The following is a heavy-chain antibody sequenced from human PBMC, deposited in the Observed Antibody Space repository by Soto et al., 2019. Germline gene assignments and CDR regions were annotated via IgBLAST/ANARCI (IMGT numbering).Heavy chain of an antibody. CDR3: ARVCPLEVATIGGGFDY. CDR1: GGSFSGYY. CDR2: INHSGGT. D-gene: IGHD5-12*01. V-gene: IGHV4-34*01. J-gene: IGHJ4*02. Sequence: SETLSLTCAVYGGSFSGYYWSWIRQPPGKGLEWIGEINHSGGTNYNPSLKSRVTISVDTSKNQFSLKLSSVTAADTAVYYCARVCPLEVATIGGGFDYWGQGTLVTVSS.